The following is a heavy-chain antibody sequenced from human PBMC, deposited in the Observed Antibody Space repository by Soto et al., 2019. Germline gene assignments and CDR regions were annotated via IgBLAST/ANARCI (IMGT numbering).Heavy chain of an antibody. CDR2: IYYSGST. D-gene: IGHD1-26*01. J-gene: IGHJ4*02. CDR3: ARLVPCYSGSCAGGDY. Sequence: SSETLSLTCTVSGGSISSYYWSWIRQPPGKGLEWIGYIYYSGSTNYNPSLKSRVTISVDTSKNQFSLKLSSVTAADTAVYYCARLVPCYSGSCAGGDYWGRGTLVPGSS. V-gene: IGHV4-59*08. CDR1: GGSISSYY.